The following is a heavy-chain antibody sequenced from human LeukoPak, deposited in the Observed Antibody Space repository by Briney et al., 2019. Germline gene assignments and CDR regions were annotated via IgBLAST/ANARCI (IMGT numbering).Heavy chain of an antibody. CDR2: ISSSTSYI. D-gene: IGHD3-16*01. V-gene: IGHV3-21*01. CDR3: AREWGYYDY. Sequence: TGGSLRLSCAASGFTFSSYSMNWIRQAPGKGLEWVSSISSSTSYIYYADSVKGRFTISKDNAKNSLYLLMNSLRAEDTAVYYCAREWGYYDYWGQGTLVTVSS. J-gene: IGHJ4*02. CDR1: GFTFSSYS.